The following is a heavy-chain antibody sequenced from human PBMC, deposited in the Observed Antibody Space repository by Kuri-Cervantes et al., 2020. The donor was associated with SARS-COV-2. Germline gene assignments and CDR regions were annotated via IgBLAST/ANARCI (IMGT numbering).Heavy chain of an antibody. CDR3: ARDCSSPYKYYYYYYMDV. J-gene: IGHJ6*03. Sequence: GGSLRLSCAASGFTVSGNYMSWVRQAPEKGLEWLSVIYTGDKTYYADSVKGRFTISRDNAKNSLYLQMNSLRAEDTAVYYCARDCSSPYKYYYYYYMDVWGKGTTVTVSS. CDR2: IYTGDKT. V-gene: IGHV3-53*01. CDR1: GFTVSGNY. D-gene: IGHD6-13*01.